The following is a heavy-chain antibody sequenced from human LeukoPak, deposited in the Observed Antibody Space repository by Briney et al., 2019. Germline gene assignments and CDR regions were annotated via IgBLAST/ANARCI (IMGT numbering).Heavy chain of an antibody. CDR3: ARSPVLYHFDY. J-gene: IGHJ4*02. Sequence: PSETLSLTCTASGDSISNYYWSWIRQSPGKGLEYIGSFNNSGSTSYNPSLESRATISADTSKNQFSLELSSVTAADTAVYYCARSPVLYHFDYWGQGTLVTVSS. D-gene: IGHD5/OR15-5a*01. CDR2: FNNSGST. V-gene: IGHV4-59*08. CDR1: GDSISNYY.